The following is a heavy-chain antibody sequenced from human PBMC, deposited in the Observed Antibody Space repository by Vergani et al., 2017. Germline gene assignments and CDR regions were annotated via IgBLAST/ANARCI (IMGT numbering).Heavy chain of an antibody. CDR1: GYSFTSYW. Sequence: EVQLVQSGAEVKKPGESLKISCKGSGYSFTSYWIGWVRQMPGKGLEWMGIIYPGDSDTRYSPSFQGQVTISADKSISTAFLQLSSLKASDTAMYYCARQYYDSSGYYPFDYWGQGTLVTVSS. CDR2: IYPGDSDT. D-gene: IGHD3-22*01. J-gene: IGHJ4*02. CDR3: ARQYYDSSGYYPFDY. V-gene: IGHV5-51*01.